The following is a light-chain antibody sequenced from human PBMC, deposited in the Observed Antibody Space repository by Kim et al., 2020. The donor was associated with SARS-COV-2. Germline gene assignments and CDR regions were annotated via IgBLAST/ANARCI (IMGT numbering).Light chain of an antibody. CDR3: QAWDSSTVV. CDR2: QDS. Sequence: VSPGQTASITCSGDKLGDKYACWHQQKPGQSPVLVIYQDSKRPSGIPERFSGSNSGNTATLTISGTQAMDEADYYCQAWDSSTVVFGGGTKLTVL. V-gene: IGLV3-1*01. J-gene: IGLJ2*01. CDR1: KLGDKY.